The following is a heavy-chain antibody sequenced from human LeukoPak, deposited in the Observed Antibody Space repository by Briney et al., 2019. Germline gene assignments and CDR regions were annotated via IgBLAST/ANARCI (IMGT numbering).Heavy chain of an antibody. Sequence: GGSLRLSCAASGFTFSSYAMSWVRQAPGKGLEWVSAISGSGGSTYYADSVKGRFTISRDNSKNTLYLQMNSLRAEDTAVYYCAKGEEQLGRYRHYYYYYMDVWGKGTTVTVSS. V-gene: IGHV3-23*01. D-gene: IGHD6-6*01. CDR2: ISGSGGST. CDR1: GFTFSSYA. J-gene: IGHJ6*03. CDR3: AKGEEQLGRYRHYYYYYMDV.